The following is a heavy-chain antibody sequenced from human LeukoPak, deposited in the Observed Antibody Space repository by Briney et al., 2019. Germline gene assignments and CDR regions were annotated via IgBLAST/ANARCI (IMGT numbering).Heavy chain of an antibody. Sequence: GGSLRLSCAASGFTFTGYAMSWVRQAPGKGLEWVSTISGNGGITYYADSVKGRFTIPRDNSKNTLYLQMNSLRAEDTAVYYCARSRRDGYNFGYFDYWGQGTLVTVSS. CDR3: ARSRRDGYNFGYFDY. J-gene: IGHJ4*02. D-gene: IGHD5-24*01. V-gene: IGHV3-23*01. CDR1: GFTFTGYA. CDR2: ISGNGGIT.